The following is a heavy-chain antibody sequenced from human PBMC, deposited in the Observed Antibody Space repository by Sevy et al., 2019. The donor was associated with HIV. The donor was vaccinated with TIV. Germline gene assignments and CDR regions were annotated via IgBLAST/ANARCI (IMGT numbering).Heavy chain of an antibody. CDR1: GFTFSNYE. CDR3: ARDLPPSATTVAHFDY. D-gene: IGHD4-17*01. CDR2: ITNSGSTI. Sequence: GGSLRLSCTASGFTFSNYEMNWVRQAPGKGLEWVSYITNSGSTIYYSDSVRGRFTVSRDNAKNSLYLQMNSLRAEDTAVYYCARDLPPSATTVAHFDYWGRGTLVTDSS. J-gene: IGHJ4*02. V-gene: IGHV3-48*03.